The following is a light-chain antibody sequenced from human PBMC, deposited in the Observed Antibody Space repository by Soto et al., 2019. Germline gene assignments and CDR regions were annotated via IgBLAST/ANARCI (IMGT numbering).Light chain of an antibody. V-gene: IGKV3-15*01. CDR3: EQYNSWPPLYT. CDR2: GSS. J-gene: IGKJ2*01. CDR1: QSVSHN. Sequence: EIVMTQSPATLSVSPGEGATLSCRASQSVSHNLAWYQQKPGQAARLLIYGSSTRATGIPTRFSVSGSGTEFTLPISSLQSEDYSVYYCEQYNSWPPLYTFGQGTKLEIK.